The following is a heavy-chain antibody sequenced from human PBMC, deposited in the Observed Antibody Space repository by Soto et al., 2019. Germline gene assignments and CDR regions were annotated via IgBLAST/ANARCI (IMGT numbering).Heavy chain of an antibody. Sequence: SETLSLTCTVSGGSISSYYWSWIRQPPGKGPERIGYIYYSGSTNYNPSLKSRVTISVDTSKNQFSLKLSSVTAADTAVYYCARGLDDYDFWSGSTLDAFDIWGQGTMVTVSS. V-gene: IGHV4-59*01. CDR2: IYYSGST. CDR3: ARGLDDYDFWSGSTLDAFDI. CDR1: GGSISSYY. J-gene: IGHJ3*02. D-gene: IGHD3-3*01.